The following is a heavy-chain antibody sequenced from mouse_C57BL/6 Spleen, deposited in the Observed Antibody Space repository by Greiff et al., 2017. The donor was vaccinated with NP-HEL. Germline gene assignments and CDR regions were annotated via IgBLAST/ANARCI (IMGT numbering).Heavy chain of an antibody. V-gene: IGHV1-80*01. J-gene: IGHJ2*01. CDR3: ARELYGSSYIDY. CDR2: IYPGDGDT. D-gene: IGHD1-1*01. Sequence: QVQLQQSGAELVKPGASVKISCKASGYAFSSYWMNWVKQRPGKGLEWIGQIYPGDGDTNYNGKFKGKATLTADKSSSTAYMQLSSLTSEDSAVYFCARELYGSSYIDYWGQGTTLTVSS. CDR1: GYAFSSYW.